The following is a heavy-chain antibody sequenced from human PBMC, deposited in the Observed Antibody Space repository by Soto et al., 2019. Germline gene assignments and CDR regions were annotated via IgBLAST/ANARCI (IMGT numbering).Heavy chain of an antibody. CDR3: SKCHATVVTPNYHYYYAMDV. V-gene: IGHV3-66*02. J-gene: IGHJ6*02. D-gene: IGHD4-17*01. Sequence: GGSLRLSCVASGFTVTSYYMSWVRPAPGKGLEWVSVIYSGGGTFYADSVKGRFTISRDSSKNTVYLQMNSLRAEDTAFYYCSKCHATVVTPNYHYYYAMDVWGQGTTVT. CDR1: GFTVTSYY. CDR2: IYSGGGT.